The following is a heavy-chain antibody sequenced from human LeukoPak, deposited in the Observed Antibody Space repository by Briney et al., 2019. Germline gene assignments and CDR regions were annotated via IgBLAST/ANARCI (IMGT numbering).Heavy chain of an antibody. J-gene: IGHJ6*03. CDR3: ARVGSQLNSSSWPYYYYYYMDV. Sequence: SETLSLTCTVSGGSISSYYWSWIRQPAGKGLEWIGRIYTSGSTNYNPSLMSRVTMSVDTSKNQFSLKLSSVTAADTAVYYCARVGSQLNSSSWPYYYYYYMDVWGKGTTVTVSS. CDR1: GGSISSYY. D-gene: IGHD6-13*01. CDR2: IYTSGST. V-gene: IGHV4-4*07.